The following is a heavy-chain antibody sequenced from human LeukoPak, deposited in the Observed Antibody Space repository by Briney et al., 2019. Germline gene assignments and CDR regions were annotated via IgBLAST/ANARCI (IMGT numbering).Heavy chain of an antibody. J-gene: IGHJ6*02. CDR1: GFTFSSYA. CDR2: IISNGGST. CDR3: VKDWAEVFGVVTLPHHYYYYGMDV. V-gene: IGHV3-64D*06. Sequence: GSLRLSCSASGFTFSSYAMHWVRQAPGKGLEYVSAIISNGGSTYYADSVKGRFTISRDNSKNTLYLQMSSLRAEDTAVYYCVKDWAEVFGVVTLPHHYYYYGMDVWGQGTTVTVSS. D-gene: IGHD3-3*01.